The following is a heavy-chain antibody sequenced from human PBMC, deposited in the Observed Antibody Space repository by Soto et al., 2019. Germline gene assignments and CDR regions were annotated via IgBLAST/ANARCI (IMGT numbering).Heavy chain of an antibody. J-gene: IGHJ4*02. CDR1: GFSLNTRGVG. D-gene: IGHD3-9*01. CDR2: ISWDGEK. Sequence: QITLKESGPTLVKPTQTLTLTCTFSGFSLNTRGVGVGWIRQPPGKALEWLALISWDGEKRYRPSLKSRLTITKDTSENQVVLIMTNMDPVDTATYYCAHRRGDRLTGHYSFDYWGQGTLVTVSS. CDR3: AHRRGDRLTGHYSFDY. V-gene: IGHV2-5*02.